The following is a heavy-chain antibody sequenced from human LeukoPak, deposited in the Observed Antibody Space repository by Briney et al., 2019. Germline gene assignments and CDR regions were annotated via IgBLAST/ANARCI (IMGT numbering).Heavy chain of an antibody. V-gene: IGHV3-21*01. D-gene: IGHD3-10*01. CDR3: ARDGIEYGSGSYYTY. CDR1: GFTFISYA. CDR2: ISRGSDHI. Sequence: GGSLRLSCAASGFTFISYAMNWVRQAPGKGLEWVSSISRGSDHIFYADSMKGRFTISRDNAKNSVYLQMNSLGAEDTAVYYCARDGIEYGSGSYYTYWGQGTLVTVSS. J-gene: IGHJ4*02.